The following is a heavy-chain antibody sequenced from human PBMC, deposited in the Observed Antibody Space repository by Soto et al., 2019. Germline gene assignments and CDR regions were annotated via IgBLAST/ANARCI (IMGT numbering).Heavy chain of an antibody. CDR3: AKDASWDGGGGES. D-gene: IGHD3-16*01. CDR2: IIPVFRTS. Sequence: QVQRVQSGAELKKPGSSVKVSCSASGVTFSSYAFTWVRQAPGQGLEWMGNIIPVFRTSNYAQGFQGRLTISADESTNTIYMELSSLRSEDTAVYFCAKDASWDGGGGESWGQGTLVIVSS. J-gene: IGHJ4*02. CDR1: GVTFSSYA. V-gene: IGHV1-69*18.